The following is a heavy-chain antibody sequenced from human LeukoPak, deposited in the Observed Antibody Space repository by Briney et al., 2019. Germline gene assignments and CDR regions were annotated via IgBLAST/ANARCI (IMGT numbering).Heavy chain of an antibody. Sequence: SETLSLTCAVYGGSFSGYYWSWIRQPPGKGLEWIGEINHSGSTNYNPSLKSRVTISVDTSKNQFSLKLSSVTAADTAVYYCARDPSGSWFSWFDPWGQGTLVTVSS. D-gene: IGHD6-13*01. J-gene: IGHJ5*02. CDR3: ARDPSGSWFSWFDP. CDR1: GGSFSGYY. CDR2: INHSGST. V-gene: IGHV4-34*01.